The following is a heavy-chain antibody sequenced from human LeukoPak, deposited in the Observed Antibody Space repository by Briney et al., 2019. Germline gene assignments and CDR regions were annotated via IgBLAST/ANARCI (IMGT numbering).Heavy chain of an antibody. D-gene: IGHD3-9*01. V-gene: IGHV4-59*08. J-gene: IGHJ4*02. CDR2: IYYSGST. CDR1: GGSISSYY. CDR3: ARGNILTGYYSSEYYFDY. Sequence: SETLSLTCTVSGGSISSYYWSWIRQPPGKGLEWIGYIYYSGSTNYNPSLKSRVTISVDTSKNQFSLKLSSVTAADTAVYYCARGNILTGYYSSEYYFDYWGRGTLVTVSS.